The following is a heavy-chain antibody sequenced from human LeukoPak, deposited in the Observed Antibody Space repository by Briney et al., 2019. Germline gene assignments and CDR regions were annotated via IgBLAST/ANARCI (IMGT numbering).Heavy chain of an antibody. D-gene: IGHD1-26*01. CDR1: GGTFSSYA. Sequence: SVKVSCKASGGTFSSYAISWVRQAPGQGLEWMGRIIPILGIANYAQKFQGRVTITADKSTSTAYMELSSLRSEDTAVYYCARDITGSYYLFDYWGQGTLVTVSS. V-gene: IGHV1-69*04. CDR3: ARDITGSYYLFDY. J-gene: IGHJ4*02. CDR2: IIPILGIA.